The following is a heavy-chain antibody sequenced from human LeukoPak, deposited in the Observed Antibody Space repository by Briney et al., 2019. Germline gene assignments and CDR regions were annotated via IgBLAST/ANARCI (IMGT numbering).Heavy chain of an antibody. CDR2: ITADSGTT. Sequence: PGGSLRPSCAVSGFTFSTKSMNWVRQAPGKGLEWVSYITADSGTTYYADSVKGRFTISRDNAKNPLFLQMNSLRDEDTAVYYCASRDYFDYWGQGTLVTVSS. J-gene: IGHJ4*02. CDR3: ASRDYFDY. V-gene: IGHV3-48*02. CDR1: GFTFSTKS.